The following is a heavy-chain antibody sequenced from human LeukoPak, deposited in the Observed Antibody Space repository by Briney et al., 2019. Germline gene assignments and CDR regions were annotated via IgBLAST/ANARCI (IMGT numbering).Heavy chain of an antibody. D-gene: IGHD6-19*01. CDR1: GFTFDDYA. CDR3: AIISSGWHGHNWFDP. J-gene: IGHJ5*02. CDR2: ISGDGGST. V-gene: IGHV3-43*02. Sequence: GGSLRLSCAASGFTFDDYAMHWVRQAPGKGLEWVSLISGDGGSTYYADSVKGRFTISRDNSKNSLYLQMNSLRTEDTALYYCAIISSGWHGHNWFDPWGQGTLVTVSS.